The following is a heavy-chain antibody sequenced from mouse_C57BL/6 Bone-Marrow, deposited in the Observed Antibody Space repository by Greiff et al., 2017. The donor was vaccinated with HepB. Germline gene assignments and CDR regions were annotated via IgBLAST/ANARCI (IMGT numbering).Heavy chain of an antibody. CDR3: ARGPLGRRGYFDV. D-gene: IGHD4-1*01. V-gene: IGHV3-6*01. Sequence: EVQRVESGPGLVKPSQSLSLTCSVTGYSITSGYYWNWIRQFPGNKLEWMGYISYDGSNNYNPSLKNRISITRDTSKNQFFLKLNSVTTEDTATYYCARGPLGRRGYFDVWGTGTTVTVSS. J-gene: IGHJ1*03. CDR2: ISYDGSN. CDR1: GYSITSGYY.